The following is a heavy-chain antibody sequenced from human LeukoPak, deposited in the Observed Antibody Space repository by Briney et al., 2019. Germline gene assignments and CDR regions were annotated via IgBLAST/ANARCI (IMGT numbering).Heavy chain of an antibody. Sequence: ASVKVSCKASGYTFTGYYMHWVRQAPGQGLEWMGWINPNSGGTNYAQKFQGWVTMTRDTSISTAYMELSSLRSEDTAVYYCASKWDYYYYYGMDVWGQGTTVTVSS. CDR1: GYTFTGYY. D-gene: IGHD2-8*01. CDR3: ASKWDYYYYYGMDV. V-gene: IGHV1-2*04. J-gene: IGHJ6*02. CDR2: INPNSGGT.